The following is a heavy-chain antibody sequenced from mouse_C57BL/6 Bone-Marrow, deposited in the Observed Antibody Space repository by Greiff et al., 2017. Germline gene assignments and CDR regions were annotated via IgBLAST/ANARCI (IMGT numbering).Heavy chain of an antibody. D-gene: IGHD4-1*01. CDR1: GYAFSSSW. J-gene: IGHJ3*01. V-gene: IGHV1-82*01. CDR2: IYPGDGDT. CDR3: AREGLGRVLFAY. Sequence: QVQLKQSGPELVKPGASVKISCKASGYAFSSSWMNWVKQRPGKGLEWIGRIYPGDGDTNYNGKFKGKATLTADKSSSTAYMQLSSLTSEDSAVYCCAREGLGRVLFAYWGQGTLVTVSA.